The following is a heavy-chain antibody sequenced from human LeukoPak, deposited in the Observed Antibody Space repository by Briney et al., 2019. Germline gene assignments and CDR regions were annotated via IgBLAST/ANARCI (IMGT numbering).Heavy chain of an antibody. J-gene: IGHJ4*02. Sequence: ASVKVSCKASGYIFTDYYIHWMRQAPGQGLEWMGWINPKNSDTHYAQKFQGWVTMTRDTSITTVYMELNRLTSDDTALYYCARVGYCSGDRCYLHFDYWGQGTLVTVSS. V-gene: IGHV1-2*04. D-gene: IGHD2-15*01. CDR1: GYIFTDYY. CDR2: INPKNSDT. CDR3: ARVGYCSGDRCYLHFDY.